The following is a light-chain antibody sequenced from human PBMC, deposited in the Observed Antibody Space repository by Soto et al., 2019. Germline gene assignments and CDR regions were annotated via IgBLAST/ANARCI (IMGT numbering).Light chain of an antibody. J-gene: IGLJ3*02. CDR3: AAWDDSVDVLV. V-gene: IGLV1-44*01. CDR1: SSNIGSNT. Sequence: QPVLTQPPSASGTPGQRVTISCSGSSSNIGSNTVSWYQQFPGTTPKLLIHSNNQRPSGVPDRFSGSKSDTSASLAISGLQSEDEANYYCAAWDDSVDVLVFGGGTKLTVL. CDR2: SNN.